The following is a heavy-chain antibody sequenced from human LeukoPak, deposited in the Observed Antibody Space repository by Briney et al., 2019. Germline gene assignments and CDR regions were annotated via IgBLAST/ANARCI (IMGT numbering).Heavy chain of an antibody. D-gene: IGHD3-10*01. CDR2: IRYDGSNK. CDR1: GFTFSGYG. CDR3: AKDRPNYYGTDGHYYRRDGDS. V-gene: IGHV3-30*02. Sequence: GGSLRLSCAASGFTFSGYGMHWVRQAPGKGLEWVALIRYDGSNKFYADSVKGRFTISRDNSKNTLYLQMNSLRAEDTAVYYCAKDRPNYYGTDGHYYRRDGDSWGQGTLVTVSS. J-gene: IGHJ5*01.